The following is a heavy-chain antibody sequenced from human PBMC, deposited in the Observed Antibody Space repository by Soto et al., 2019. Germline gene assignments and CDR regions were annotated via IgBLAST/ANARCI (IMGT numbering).Heavy chain of an antibody. Sequence: QITLKESGPTLVKPTQTLTLTCTFSGFSLSTSGVGVGWIRQPPGKALEWLALIYWDDDKRYSPSLKSRFTITKDTSKNQVVLTMTNMDPVDTATYHCAHVAAHTQQLLVLWDWFDPWGQGTLVTVSS. CDR3: AHVAAHTQQLLVLWDWFDP. CDR2: IYWDDDK. J-gene: IGHJ5*02. D-gene: IGHD6-13*01. CDR1: GFSLSTSGVG. V-gene: IGHV2-5*02.